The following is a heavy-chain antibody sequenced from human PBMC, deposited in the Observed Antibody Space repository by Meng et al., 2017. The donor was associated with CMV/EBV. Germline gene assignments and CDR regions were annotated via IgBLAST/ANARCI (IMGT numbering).Heavy chain of an antibody. D-gene: IGHD6-19*01. CDR3: AKDRASQWPDAFDI. CDR1: GFTFDDYA. CDR2: ISWNSGSI. J-gene: IGHJ3*02. Sequence: GGSLRLSCAASGFTFDDYAMHWVRQAPGKGLEWVSGISWNSGSIGYADSVKGRFTISRDNAKNSLYLQMNSLRAEDMALYYCAKDRASQWPDAFDILGQGTMVTVSS. V-gene: IGHV3-9*03.